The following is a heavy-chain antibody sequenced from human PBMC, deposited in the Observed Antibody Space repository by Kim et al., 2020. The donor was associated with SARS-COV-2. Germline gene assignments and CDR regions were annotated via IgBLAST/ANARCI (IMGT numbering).Heavy chain of an antibody. CDR3: AKQVYGGNDY. J-gene: IGHJ4*02. Sequence: GESLKISCAASGFTFSSYAMSWVRQAPAKGLEWVSAISGGGGTTYYADSVKGRFTISRDNSKNTLYLHMNSLRAEDTAIYYCAKQVYGGNDYWGQGTLVTVSS. CDR1: GFTFSSYA. CDR2: ISGGGGTT. D-gene: IGHD3-10*01. V-gene: IGHV3-23*01.